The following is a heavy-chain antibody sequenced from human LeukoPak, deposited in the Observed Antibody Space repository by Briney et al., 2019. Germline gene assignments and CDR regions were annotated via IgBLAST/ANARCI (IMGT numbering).Heavy chain of an antibody. V-gene: IGHV3-23*01. CDR3: ARDLGQYYDTSDNWFDP. CDR1: GFTFSSYA. Sequence: QAGGSLRLSCAASGFTFSSYAMSWVRQAPGKGLEWVSDINGSGGSTYYADSVKGRFTISRDNSKNTLYLQMNSLRAEDTAVYYCARDLGQYYDTSDNWFDPWGQGTLVTVSS. J-gene: IGHJ5*02. CDR2: INGSGGST. D-gene: IGHD3-22*01.